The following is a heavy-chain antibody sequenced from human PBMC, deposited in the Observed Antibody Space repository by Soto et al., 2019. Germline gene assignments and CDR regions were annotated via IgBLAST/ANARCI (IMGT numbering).Heavy chain of an antibody. V-gene: IGHV3-23*01. CDR1: GFTFSSYA. D-gene: IGHD6-19*01. CDR3: AKGTREWLVPGNWFDP. Sequence: GGSLRLSCAASGFTFSSYAMSWVRQAPGKGLEWVSAISGSGGSTYYADSVKGRFTISRDNSKNTLYLQMNSLRAEDTAVYYCAKGTREWLVPGNWFDPWGQGTLVTVSS. J-gene: IGHJ5*02. CDR2: ISGSGGST.